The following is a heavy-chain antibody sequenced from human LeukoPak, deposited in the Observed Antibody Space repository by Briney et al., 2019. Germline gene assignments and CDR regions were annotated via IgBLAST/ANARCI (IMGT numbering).Heavy chain of an antibody. CDR2: INGDGTST. Sequence: GGSLRLSCAASGFTFSSYWMHWVRQAPGKGLVWVSRINGDGTSTNYADSVKGRFTISRDNSKNTLYLQMNSLRAEDTAVYYCARDLGRGIRFLTPIDYWGQGTLVTVSS. J-gene: IGHJ4*02. CDR1: GFTFSSYW. CDR3: ARDLGRGIRFLTPIDY. V-gene: IGHV3-74*01. D-gene: IGHD3-3*01.